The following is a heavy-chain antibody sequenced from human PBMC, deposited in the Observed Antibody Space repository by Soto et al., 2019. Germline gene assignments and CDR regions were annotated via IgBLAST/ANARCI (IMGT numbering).Heavy chain of an antibody. Sequence: QVQLQESGPGLVKPSQTLSLTCTVSGDSISSGGYYWSWIRQHPGKGLEWIGYIYYSGSTYYNPSLKSRVTISVDTSKNQFSLKLSSVTAADTAVYYCARELGSREWGPNWFDPWGQGTLVTVSS. J-gene: IGHJ5*02. CDR1: GDSISSGGYY. CDR2: IYYSGST. D-gene: IGHD3-10*01. CDR3: ARELGSREWGPNWFDP. V-gene: IGHV4-31*03.